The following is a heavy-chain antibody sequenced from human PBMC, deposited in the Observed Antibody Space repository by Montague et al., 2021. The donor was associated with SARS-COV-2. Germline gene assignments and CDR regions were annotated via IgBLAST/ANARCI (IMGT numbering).Heavy chain of an antibody. J-gene: IGHJ6*02. Sequence: SETLSLTCTVSGGSISSSSYYWGWIRRPPGKGLEGIGGIYYSGSTYYXPSLKSRVTISVDTSKNQFSLKLSSVTAADTAVYYCARVGRQQLVRLSGMDVWGQGTTVTVSS. V-gene: IGHV4-39*07. CDR3: ARVGRQQLVRLSGMDV. D-gene: IGHD6-13*01. CDR2: IYYSGST. CDR1: GGSISSSSYY.